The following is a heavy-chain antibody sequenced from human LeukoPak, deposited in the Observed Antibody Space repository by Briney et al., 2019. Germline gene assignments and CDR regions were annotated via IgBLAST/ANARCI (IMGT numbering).Heavy chain of an antibody. CDR1: GGSISSGGYS. J-gene: IGHJ6*02. D-gene: IGHD3-16*01. V-gene: IGHV4-30-2*01. CDR2: IYHSGST. Sequence: SETLSLTCAVSGGSISSGGYSWSWIRQPPGKGLEWIGYIYHSGSTYYNPSLKSRVTISVDTSKNQFSLKLSSVTAADTAVYYCARGSNDDYVWGSSYGMDVWGQGTTVTVSS. CDR3: ARGSNDDYVWGSSYGMDV.